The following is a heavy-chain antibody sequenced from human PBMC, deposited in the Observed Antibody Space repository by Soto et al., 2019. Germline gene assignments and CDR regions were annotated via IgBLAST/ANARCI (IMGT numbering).Heavy chain of an antibody. Sequence: QVQLVQSGAEVKKPGSSVKVSCKASGGTFSSYAISWVRQAPGQGLEWMGGIIPIFGTANYAQKFQGRVTITADESTSTAYMELSSLRSEDTAVYYCARTESWFGELLPLPYGMDVWGQGTTVTVSS. CDR2: IIPIFGTA. CDR1: GGTFSSYA. CDR3: ARTESWFGELLPLPYGMDV. V-gene: IGHV1-69*12. D-gene: IGHD3-10*01. J-gene: IGHJ6*02.